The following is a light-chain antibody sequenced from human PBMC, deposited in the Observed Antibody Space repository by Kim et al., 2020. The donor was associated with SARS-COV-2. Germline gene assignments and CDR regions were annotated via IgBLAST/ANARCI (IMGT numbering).Light chain of an antibody. J-gene: IGKJ5*01. V-gene: IGKV1-12*01. CDR1: QGLGSW. CDR2: AAS. Sequence: ASGGDRVTITCRSGQGLGSWLAWYQQKPGKPPNLLIYAASRLQDGVPSRFSASESGTDFTLTITSVQPEDFATYFCQQAKAFPITFGQGTRLEIK. CDR3: QQAKAFPIT.